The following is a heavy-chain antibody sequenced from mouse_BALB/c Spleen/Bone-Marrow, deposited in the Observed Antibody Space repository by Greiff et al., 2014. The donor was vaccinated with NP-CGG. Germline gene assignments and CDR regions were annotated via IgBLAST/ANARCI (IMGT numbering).Heavy chain of an antibody. CDR1: GYTFTSYW. CDR2: IYPGSGST. CDR3: TGAPGFAD. Sequence: LQQSGSELVRPGASVKLSCKASGYTFTSYWMRWVKQRPGQGLEWIGNIYPGSGSTNYDEKFKSKATLTVDTSSSTAYMQLSSLTSVDSAVYYCTGAPGFADWGQGTLVTVSA. J-gene: IGHJ3*01. V-gene: IGHV1S22*01.